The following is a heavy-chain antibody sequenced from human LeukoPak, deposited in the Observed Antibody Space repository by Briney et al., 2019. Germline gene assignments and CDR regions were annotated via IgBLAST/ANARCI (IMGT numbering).Heavy chain of an antibody. CDR1: GFTFSSYS. CDR3: TTDAPVPPGCSSTSCYYYYYMDV. J-gene: IGHJ6*03. CDR2: VSSTSSFI. V-gene: IGHV3-21*01. D-gene: IGHD2-2*01. Sequence: PGGSLRLSCAASGFTFSSYSINWVRQAPGKGLEWVSFVSSTSSFIYYADSVKGRFTISRDNAKNSLYLQMNSLRAEDTAVYYCTTDAPVPPGCSSTSCYYYYYMDVWGKGTTVTVSS.